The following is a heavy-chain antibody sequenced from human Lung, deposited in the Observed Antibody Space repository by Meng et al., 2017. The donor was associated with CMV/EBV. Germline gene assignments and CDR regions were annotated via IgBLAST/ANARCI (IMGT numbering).Heavy chain of an antibody. J-gene: IGHJ4*02. Sequence: SVKVSFXASGYTFTGYYMHWVRQAPGQGLEWMGWINPNSGGTNYAQKFQGRVTMTRDTSISTAYMELSRLRSDVTAVYYCSRDRYIRVGAPGDYWGQGTLVTVSS. CDR2: INPNSGGT. CDR1: GYTFTGYY. V-gene: IGHV1-2*02. CDR3: SRDRYIRVGAPGDY. D-gene: IGHD1-26*01.